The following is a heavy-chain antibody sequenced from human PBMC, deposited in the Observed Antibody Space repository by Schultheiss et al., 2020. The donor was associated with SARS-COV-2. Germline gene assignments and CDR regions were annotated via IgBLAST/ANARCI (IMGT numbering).Heavy chain of an antibody. Sequence: AGSLRLSCAASGFSVSGDYMNWVRQAPGKGLEWVSVTYTDGTAYYADSVKGRFTMSRDNSQNTLFLQMNSLRPEDTAIYYCTGSGWYAYWGQGTLVTVSS. CDR1: GFSVSGDY. D-gene: IGHD6-19*01. CDR3: TGSGWYAY. V-gene: IGHV3-66*02. J-gene: IGHJ4*02. CDR2: TYTDGTA.